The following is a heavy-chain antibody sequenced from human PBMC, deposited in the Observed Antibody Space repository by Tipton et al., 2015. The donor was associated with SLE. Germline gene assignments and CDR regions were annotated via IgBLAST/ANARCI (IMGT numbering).Heavy chain of an antibody. V-gene: IGHV4-59*11. CDR3: ARDGSGWTGYWYFDL. D-gene: IGHD6-19*01. Sequence: LRLSCTVSGGSISSHYWSWIRQPPGKGPEWIGYIYYSGSTNYNPSLKSRVTISVDTSKNQFSLKLSSVTAADTAVYYCARDGSGWTGYWYFDLWGRGTLVTVSS. CDR1: GGSISSHY. CDR2: IYYSGST. J-gene: IGHJ2*01.